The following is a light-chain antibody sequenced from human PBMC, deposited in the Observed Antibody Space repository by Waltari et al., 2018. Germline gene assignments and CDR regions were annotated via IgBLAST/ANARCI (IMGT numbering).Light chain of an antibody. Sequence: QLVLTQSPSASAPLGASVKLTCTLSSGLSSDLMAWHHKQPEKGPRYLMKDNRDGSHSKGDEMPDRFSGSSSRPQRYLPISILQSEDEADYYCQTGVHGTWVFGGGTKLTVL. J-gene: IGLJ3*02. CDR2: DNRDGSH. CDR1: SGLSSDL. CDR3: QTGVHGTWV. V-gene: IGLV4-69*01.